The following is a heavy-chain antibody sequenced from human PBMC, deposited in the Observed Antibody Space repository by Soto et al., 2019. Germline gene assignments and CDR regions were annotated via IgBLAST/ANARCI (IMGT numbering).Heavy chain of an antibody. V-gene: IGHV4-59*12. CDR2: IYYSGST. D-gene: IGHD6-19*01. Sequence: PSETLSLACTVSGGSISSYYWSWIRQPPGKGLEWIGYIYYSGSTNYNPSLKSRVTISVDKSISTAYLQWSSLKASDTAMYYCARLAMWSRYSSGGFDYWGQGTLVTVSS. J-gene: IGHJ4*02. CDR3: ARLAMWSRYSSGGFDY. CDR1: GGSISSYY.